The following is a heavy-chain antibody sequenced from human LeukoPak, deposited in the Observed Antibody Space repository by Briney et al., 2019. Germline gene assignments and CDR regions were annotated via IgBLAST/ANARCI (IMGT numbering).Heavy chain of an antibody. CDR2: IYSGGST. J-gene: IGHJ4*02. D-gene: IGHD3-16*01. Sequence: GGSLRLSCVASGFSVSSNYMTWVRQAPGKGLEWVSVIYSGGSTYYADSVKGRFTISRDNSKNTLYLQMNSLRAEDTAVYYCARVGSRFAGGFDYWGQGTLVTVSS. V-gene: IGHV3-53*01. CDR3: ARVGSRFAGGFDY. CDR1: GFSVSSNY.